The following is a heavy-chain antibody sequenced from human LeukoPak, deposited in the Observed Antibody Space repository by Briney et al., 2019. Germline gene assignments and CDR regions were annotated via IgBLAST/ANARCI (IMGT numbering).Heavy chain of an antibody. J-gene: IGHJ4*02. V-gene: IGHV4-38-2*02. CDR3: AREGSSWYDY. D-gene: IGHD6-13*01. Sequence: SETLSLTCTVSDYSISSGYYWGWIRQPPGKGLEWIGGIFHSGSTYYNPSLKSRVTISVDTSKNQFSLKLNSVTAADTAVYYCAREGSSWYDYWGQGTLVTVSS. CDR2: IFHSGST. CDR1: DYSISSGYY.